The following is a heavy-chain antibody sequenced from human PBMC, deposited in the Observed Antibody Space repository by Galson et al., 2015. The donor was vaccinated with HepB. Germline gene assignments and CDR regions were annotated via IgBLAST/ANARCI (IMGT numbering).Heavy chain of an antibody. CDR2: INAGNGNT. CDR1: GYTFTSYA. Sequence: SVKVSCKASGYTFTSYAMHWVRQAPGQRLEWMGWINAGNGNTKYSQKFQGRVTITRDTSASTAYMELSSLRSEDTAVYYCARVDEYSGYDLTYYSYGMDVWGQGTTVTVSS. J-gene: IGHJ6*02. CDR3: ARVDEYSGYDLTYYSYGMDV. D-gene: IGHD5-12*01. V-gene: IGHV1-3*01.